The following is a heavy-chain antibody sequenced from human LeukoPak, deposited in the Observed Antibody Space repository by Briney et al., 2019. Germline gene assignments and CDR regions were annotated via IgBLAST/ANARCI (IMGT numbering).Heavy chain of an antibody. CDR3: TPSGSGGYYYFDY. V-gene: IGHV3-73*01. CDR2: IRSKANSYAT. Sequence: GGSLRLSCAASGFTFSGSAMHWVRQASGKGLEWVGRIRSKANSYATAYAASVKGRFTISRGDSKNTAYLQMNSLKTEDTAVYYCTPSGSGGYYYFDYWGQGTLVTVSS. J-gene: IGHJ4*02. D-gene: IGHD3-10*01. CDR1: GFTFSGSA.